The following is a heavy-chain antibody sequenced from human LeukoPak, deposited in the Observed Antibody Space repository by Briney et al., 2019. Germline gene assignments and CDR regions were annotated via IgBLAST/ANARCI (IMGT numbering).Heavy chain of an antibody. V-gene: IGHV1-3*01. CDR3: ARESIRGGKLDD. D-gene: IGHD4-23*01. CDR1: GYTFTSYA. CDR2: INAGNGNT. J-gene: IGHJ4*02. Sequence: ASVKVSCKASGYTFTSYAMHWVRQAPGQRLEWMGWINAGNGNTKYSQKFQGRVTITRDTSASTAYMELSSLRSEDTAVYYCARESIRGGKLDDWGQGTLVTVSS.